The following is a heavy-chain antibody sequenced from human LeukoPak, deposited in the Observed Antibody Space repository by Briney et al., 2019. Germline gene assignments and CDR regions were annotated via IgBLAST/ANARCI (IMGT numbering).Heavy chain of an antibody. Sequence: SETLSLTCTVSGGSISSSSYYWGWIRQPPGKGLEWIGSIYYSGSTYYNPSLKSRVTISVDTSKNQFSLKLSSVTAADTAVYYCARDPGYSSSRYWFDPWGQGTLVTVSS. CDR1: GGSISSSSYY. V-gene: IGHV4-39*07. J-gene: IGHJ5*02. CDR2: IYYSGST. CDR3: ARDPGYSSSRYWFDP. D-gene: IGHD6-13*01.